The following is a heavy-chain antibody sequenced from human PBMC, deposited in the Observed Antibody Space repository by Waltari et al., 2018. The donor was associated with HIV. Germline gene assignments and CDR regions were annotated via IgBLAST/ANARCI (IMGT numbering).Heavy chain of an antibody. V-gene: IGHV3-15*01. J-gene: IGHJ4*01. CDR2: IKTKAEGETV. CDR3: TTWQVGSY. D-gene: IGHD3-10*01. CDR1: GFTFTNAW. Sequence: EVQVVESGGGLVKPGGSLRLTCGAYGFTFTNAWMSWVRQGPGKGLEWVGRIKTKAEGETVEYATPVKGRFTISRDDSKNTLYLQMNSLTTEDTAVYYCTTWQVGSYWGHGTLVTVSS.